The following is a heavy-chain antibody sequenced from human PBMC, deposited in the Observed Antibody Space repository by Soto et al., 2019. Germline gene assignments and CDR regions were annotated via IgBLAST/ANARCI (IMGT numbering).Heavy chain of an antibody. V-gene: IGHV1-3*01. CDR3: ARGDSSSWFDY. J-gene: IGHJ4*02. Sequence: ASVKVSCKASGYTFTSYAMHWVRQAPGQRLEWMGWINAGNGNTKYSQKFQGRVTMTRNTSISTAYMELSSLRSEDTAVYYCARGDSSSWFDYWGQGTLVTVSS. D-gene: IGHD6-13*01. CDR1: GYTFTSYA. CDR2: INAGNGNT.